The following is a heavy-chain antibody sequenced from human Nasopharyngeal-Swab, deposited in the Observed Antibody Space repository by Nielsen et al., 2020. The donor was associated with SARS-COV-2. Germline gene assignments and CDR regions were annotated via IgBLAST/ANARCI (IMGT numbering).Heavy chain of an antibody. J-gene: IGHJ4*02. CDR1: AGTFSSYA. Sequence: ASVKVSCKASAGTFSSYAISWVLQAPVQGLEWMGWINTNSGGTNYAQKFQGRVTMTRDTSISTAYMELSRLRSDDTAVYYCWRGSRVVVVLDYWGQGTLVTVSS. CDR3: WRGSRVVVVLDY. V-gene: IGHV1-2*02. D-gene: IGHD3-22*01. CDR2: INTNSGGT.